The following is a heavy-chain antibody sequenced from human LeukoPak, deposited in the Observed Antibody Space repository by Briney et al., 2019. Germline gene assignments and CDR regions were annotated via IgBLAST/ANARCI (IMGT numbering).Heavy chain of an antibody. CDR1: GGSISSYY. Sequence: PSETLSLTCTVSGGSISSYYWSWIRQPPGKGLEWIGYIYYSGSTNYNPSLKSRVTISVDTSKNQFSLKLSSETAADTAVYYCARNVYGLPSYWGQGTLVTVSS. CDR3: ARNVYGLPSY. V-gene: IGHV4-59*01. D-gene: IGHD2-8*01. J-gene: IGHJ4*02. CDR2: IYYSGST.